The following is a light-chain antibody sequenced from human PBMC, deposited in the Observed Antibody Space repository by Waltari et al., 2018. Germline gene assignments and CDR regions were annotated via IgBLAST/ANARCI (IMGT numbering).Light chain of an antibody. CDR1: SIESKM. CDR3: QVWDSVTDPWV. J-gene: IGLJ3*02. CDR2: DDN. V-gene: IGLV3-21*02. Sequence: SYVLTQPPSVSVAPGQTARITCGGNSIESKMVHWYQRKPGQAPVRVVYDDNHRPSGIPERFSVSNFGNTATLTISRVEAGDEADYLCQVWDSVTDPWVFGGGTKLTVL.